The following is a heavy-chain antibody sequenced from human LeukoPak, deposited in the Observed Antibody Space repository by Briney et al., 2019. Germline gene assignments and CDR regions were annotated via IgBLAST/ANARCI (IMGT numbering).Heavy chain of an antibody. V-gene: IGHV4-61*01. D-gene: IGHD3-9*01. Sequence: SETLSLTCTVSGGSVSSGSSYWSWIRQPPGRGLERIGYIYYSGSTNYNPSLKSRVTISVDTSKNQFSLKLSSVSAADTAVYYCARVEYYDILTGSGGVGYWGQGILVTVSS. CDR3: ARVEYYDILTGSGGVGY. J-gene: IGHJ4*02. CDR2: IYYSGST. CDR1: GGSVSSGSSY.